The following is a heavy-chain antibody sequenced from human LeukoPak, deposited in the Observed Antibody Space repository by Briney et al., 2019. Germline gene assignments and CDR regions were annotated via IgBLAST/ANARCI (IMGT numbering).Heavy chain of an antibody. CDR2: ITGSGGST. CDR1: GFTFSTYA. D-gene: IGHD4-17*01. Sequence: GGSLRLSCAASGFTFSTYAMSWVRQAPGKGLEWLSGITGSGGSTFYADSVKGRFTISRDNSKNTLYLQMNSLRAEDTAVYYCAKAATTVTSHFDYWGQGTLVTVSS. V-gene: IGHV3-23*01. CDR3: AKAATTVTSHFDY. J-gene: IGHJ4*02.